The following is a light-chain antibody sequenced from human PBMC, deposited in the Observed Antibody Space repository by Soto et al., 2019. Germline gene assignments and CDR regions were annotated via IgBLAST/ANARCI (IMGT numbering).Light chain of an antibody. V-gene: IGKV4-1*01. CDR3: QQYYSPPIP. J-gene: IGKJ5*01. Sequence: DIVMTQSPDSLAVSLGERATINCKSSQSVLYSSNNKNYLTWYQQKPGQPPKLLIYWASTRESGVPDRFSGSGSGTDFTLTISSLQAEDVAVYYCQQYYSPPIPFGQGTRLELK. CDR1: QSVLYSSNNKNY. CDR2: WAS.